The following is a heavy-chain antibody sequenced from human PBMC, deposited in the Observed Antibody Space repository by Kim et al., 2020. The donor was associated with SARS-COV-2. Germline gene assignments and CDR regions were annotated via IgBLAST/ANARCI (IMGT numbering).Heavy chain of an antibody. Sequence: GGSLRLSCAASGFTFSSYTMNWVRQAPGKGLEWVSYIRSNSSTIYYADSVKGRFTISRDNAKNTLYLQMNSLRDEDTAVYYCASDTGSYYDNWGQGTLVTVSS. D-gene: IGHD3-10*01. CDR1: GFTFSSYT. CDR3: ASDTGSYYDN. CDR2: IRSNSSTI. J-gene: IGHJ4*02. V-gene: IGHV3-48*02.